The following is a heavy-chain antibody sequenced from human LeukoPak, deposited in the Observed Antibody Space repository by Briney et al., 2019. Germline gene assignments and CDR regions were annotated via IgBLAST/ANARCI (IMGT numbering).Heavy chain of an antibody. V-gene: IGHV3-53*01. CDR2: IYSGGST. CDR1: GDSISSSNW. D-gene: IGHD1-14*01. Sequence: ETLSLTCAVSGDSISSSNWWSWVRQAPGKGLEWVSVIYSGGSTYYADSVKGRFTISRDNSKNTLYLQMNSLRAEDTAVYYCARALAEWGQGTLVTVSS. CDR3: ARALAE. J-gene: IGHJ4*02.